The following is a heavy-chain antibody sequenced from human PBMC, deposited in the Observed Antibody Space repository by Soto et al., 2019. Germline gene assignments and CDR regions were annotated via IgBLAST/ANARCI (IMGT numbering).Heavy chain of an antibody. CDR3: ARAEGTVQGGRGFYDY. V-gene: IGHV4-61*08. D-gene: IGHD3-10*02. Sequence: QVQLKESGPGLVKPSETLSLTCTISGGSVSSDAYYWSWIRQPPGKGLEWIGYISHGGSTEYNPSLESRVSMSLDTPYNQFSLRLRSATVADTAVYFCARAEGTVQGGRGFYDYWGLGIPVTVSA. J-gene: IGHJ4*02. CDR2: ISHGGST. CDR1: GGSVSSDAYY.